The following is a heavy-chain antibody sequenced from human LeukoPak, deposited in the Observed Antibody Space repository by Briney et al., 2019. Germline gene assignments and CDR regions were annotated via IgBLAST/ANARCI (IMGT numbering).Heavy chain of an antibody. CDR2: IKVDGGDK. Sequence: PVGSLRLSCAASGFTFSDYWMSWIRQAPGKGLEWVANIKVDGGDKTYVDSVKGRFTISRDKAKNSLYFQMNSLRAEDTAVYYCARDRLGFHYWGQGTLVTVSS. CDR1: GFTFSDYW. V-gene: IGHV3-7*01. D-gene: IGHD6-6*01. CDR3: ARDRLGFHY. J-gene: IGHJ4*01.